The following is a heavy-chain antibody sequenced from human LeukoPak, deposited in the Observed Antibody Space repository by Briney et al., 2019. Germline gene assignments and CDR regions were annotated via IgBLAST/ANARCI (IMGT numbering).Heavy chain of an antibody. CDR1: GYTLTELS. CDR3: ARTYYYDSSGYYFDY. V-gene: IGHV1-24*01. D-gene: IGHD3-22*01. Sequence: ASVKVSCKVSGYTLTELSMHWVRQAPGKGLEWMGGFDPEDGETVYAQKFQGRATMTEDTSTDTAYMELSSLRSEDTAVYYCARTYYYDSSGYYFDYWGQGTLVTVSS. J-gene: IGHJ4*02. CDR2: FDPEDGET.